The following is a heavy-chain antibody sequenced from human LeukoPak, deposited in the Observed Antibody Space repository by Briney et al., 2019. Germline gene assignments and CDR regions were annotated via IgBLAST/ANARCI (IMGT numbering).Heavy chain of an antibody. CDR3: VRDGEVTY. D-gene: IGHD2-21*02. V-gene: IGHV4-59*01. CDR2: IYNSGST. Sequence: SETLSLTCTVSGGSISIYYWSWLRQPPGKGLEWIGYIYNSGSTNYNPSLKSRVTISVDTSKNQFSLKLTSVTAADTAVYYCVRDGEVTYWGRGSLVTVSS. CDR1: GGSISIYY. J-gene: IGHJ4*02.